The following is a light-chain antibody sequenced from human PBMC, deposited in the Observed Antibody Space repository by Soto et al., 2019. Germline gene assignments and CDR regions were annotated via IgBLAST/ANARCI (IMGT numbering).Light chain of an antibody. J-gene: IGLJ2*01. Sequence: QSALTQPASVSGSPGQSITISCTGTSSDVGGYNYVSWYQQYPGKAPKLMIYEVSNRPSGVSNRLSGSKSGNTASLTISGPQAEDEADYYCSSYTTISTRVVFGGGTKLTVL. V-gene: IGLV2-14*01. CDR1: SSDVGGYNY. CDR3: SSYTTISTRVV. CDR2: EVS.